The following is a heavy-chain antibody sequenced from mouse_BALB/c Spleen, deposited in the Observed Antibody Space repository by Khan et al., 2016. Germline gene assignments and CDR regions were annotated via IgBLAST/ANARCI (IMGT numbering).Heavy chain of an antibody. J-gene: IGHJ4*01. V-gene: IGHV2-3*01. CDR1: GFSLTSSG. CDR3: DKREKNRYDHAMDY. CDR2: IWGDGSI. Sequence: QVQLKQSGPGLVAPSQRLSITCTVSGFSLTSSGVSWVRQPPGKGLEWLGGIWGDGSINYHSALISRLSISKDNSKSQVFLKLNSLQTDDTATSYSDKREKNRYDHAMDYWGQGTSVTVSS. D-gene: IGHD2-14*01.